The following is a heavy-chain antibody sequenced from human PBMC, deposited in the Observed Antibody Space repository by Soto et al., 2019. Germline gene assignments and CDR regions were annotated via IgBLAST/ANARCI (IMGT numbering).Heavy chain of an antibody. V-gene: IGHV3-9*01. CDR2: ISWNSGSI. D-gene: IGHD3-16*01. CDR3: AKDHGGGTYFFYSDMDV. J-gene: IGHJ6*03. CDR1: GFTFVDYA. Sequence: EVQLVESGGGLIQPGRSLRLSCAASGFTFVDYAMHWVRQPPGKGLEWVSTISWNSGSISYADSVRGRFTISRDNAKNALYLPMNSLRVEDTALYYCAKDHGGGTYFFYSDMDVWGKGTTVTVS.